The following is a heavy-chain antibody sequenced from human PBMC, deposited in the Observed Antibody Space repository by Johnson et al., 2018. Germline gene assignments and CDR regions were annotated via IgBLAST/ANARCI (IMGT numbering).Heavy chain of an antibody. CDR3: AREAEYSVEYFQY. CDR2: MSYDGSYK. D-gene: IGHD5/OR15-5a*01. V-gene: IGHV3-30*03. J-gene: IGHJ1*01. Sequence: QVQLVQSGGGVVPPGGSLRLSCAASGFTFSTYGMHWVRQAPGKGLEWVAVMSYDGSYKFYTDSVKGRFTISRDNSKNTLYLQMNSLKTEDTAVYYCAREAEYSVEYFQYWGQGTLVTVSS. CDR1: GFTFSTYG.